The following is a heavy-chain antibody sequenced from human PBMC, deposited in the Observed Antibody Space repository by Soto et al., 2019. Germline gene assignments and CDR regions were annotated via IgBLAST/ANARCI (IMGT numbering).Heavy chain of an antibody. CDR2: IYSRGNT. J-gene: IGHJ4*02. Sequence: QLQLQESGPGLVKPSETLSLTCSVSGDSINSDNYYWGWIRQPPGKRLEWIGRIYSRGNTYYNPSPKTRVTMSLDESKSQFSLKLNSVTAADSAVYFCARLEGLATISYYFDYWGQGTLVTVSS. V-gene: IGHV4-39*01. D-gene: IGHD3-9*01. CDR1: GDSINSDNYY. CDR3: ARLEGLATISYYFDY.